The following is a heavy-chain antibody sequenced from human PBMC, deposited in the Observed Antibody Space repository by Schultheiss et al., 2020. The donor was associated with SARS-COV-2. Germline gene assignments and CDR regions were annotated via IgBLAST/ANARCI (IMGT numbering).Heavy chain of an antibody. D-gene: IGHD4-17*01. CDR1: GGSFSGYY. V-gene: IGHV4-59*08. J-gene: IGHJ6*02. Sequence: SETLSLTCAVYGGSFSGYYWSWIRQPPGKGLEWIGYIYYSGSTNYNPSLKSRVTISVDTSKNQFSLKLSSVTAADTAVYYCARDYGDGYGMDVWGQGTTVTVSS. CDR2: IYYSGST. CDR3: ARDYGDGYGMDV.